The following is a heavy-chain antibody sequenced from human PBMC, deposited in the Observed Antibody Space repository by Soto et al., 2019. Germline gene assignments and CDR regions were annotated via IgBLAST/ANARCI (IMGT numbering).Heavy chain of an antibody. CDR3: AKDGSHNYDFSFDY. CDR1: GFTFSSYG. J-gene: IGHJ4*02. CDR2: ISYDGSNK. Sequence: HPGGSLRLSCAASGFTFSSYGMHWVRQAPGKGLEWVAVISYDGSNKYYADSVKGRFTISRDNSKNTLYLQMNSLRAEDTAVYYCAKDGSHNYDFSFDYWGQGTLVTVSS. V-gene: IGHV3-30*18. D-gene: IGHD3-3*01.